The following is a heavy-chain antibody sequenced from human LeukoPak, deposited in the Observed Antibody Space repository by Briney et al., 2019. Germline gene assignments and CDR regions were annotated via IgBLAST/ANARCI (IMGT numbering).Heavy chain of an antibody. CDR2: ISSKSDGGTT. CDR3: ITEPHDYGDFTFGY. CDR1: ELAFKNVW. V-gene: IGHV3-15*01. Sequence: GGSLRLSCGASELAFKNVWMSWVRQAPGKGLEWVGRISSKSDGGTTDYAAPVKGRFTISRDDSTNTLSLQMSGLKAEDTALYFCITEPHDYGDFTFGYWGQGTLVTVSS. J-gene: IGHJ4*02. D-gene: IGHD4-17*01.